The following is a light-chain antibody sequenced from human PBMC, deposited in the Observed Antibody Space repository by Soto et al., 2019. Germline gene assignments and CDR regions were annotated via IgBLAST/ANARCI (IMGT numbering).Light chain of an antibody. CDR1: QSVSSN. Sequence: EIVMTQSPATLSVSPGERATLSCRASQSVSSNLAWYQQKPGQAPRLLIYGASTRATGIPARFSGSGSGTQLTLTIWSLQSEDFAVYHCQQYNNWPRTFGQGTKVEIK. V-gene: IGKV3-15*01. CDR2: GAS. J-gene: IGKJ1*01. CDR3: QQYNNWPRT.